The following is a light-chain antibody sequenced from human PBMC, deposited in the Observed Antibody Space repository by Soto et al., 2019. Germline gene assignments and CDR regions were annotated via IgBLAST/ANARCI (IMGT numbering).Light chain of an antibody. Sequence: DIQMTQSPSTLSASVGYRVTITCRASQSISNWLAWYQQKPGKAPKLLIYRASALERGVPSRFTGSGSGTEFTLTISSLQPDDFAIYFCQQYNTDSHTFGQGTRLEI. CDR1: QSISNW. CDR3: QQYNTDSHT. CDR2: RAS. V-gene: IGKV1-5*03. J-gene: IGKJ5*01.